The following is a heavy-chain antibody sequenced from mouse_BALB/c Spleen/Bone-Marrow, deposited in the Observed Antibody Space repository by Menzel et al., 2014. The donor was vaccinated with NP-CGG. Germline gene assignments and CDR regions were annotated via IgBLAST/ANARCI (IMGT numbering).Heavy chain of an antibody. CDR1: GFTFSNYG. Sequence: EVKLMESGGDLVKPGGSLKLSCAASGFTFSNYGMSWVRQIPDKRLEGVATISSGGTYTFYPDSVKGRFTISRDNTKNPLTLQMTSLKSEDTAMYYCARRRDYDYFDYWGQGPTLPVSS. D-gene: IGHD2-4*01. J-gene: IGHJ2*01. V-gene: IGHV5-6*02. CDR2: ISSGGTYT. CDR3: ARRRDYDYFDY.